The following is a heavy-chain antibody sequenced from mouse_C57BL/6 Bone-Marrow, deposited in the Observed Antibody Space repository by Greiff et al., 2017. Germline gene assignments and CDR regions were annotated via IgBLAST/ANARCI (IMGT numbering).Heavy chain of an antibody. D-gene: IGHD2-2*01. J-gene: IGHJ4*01. CDR1: GYTFTDYE. CDR3: TSWGRWLRRGDYYAMDY. CDR2: IDPETGGT. V-gene: IGHV1-15*01. Sequence: QVQLQQSGAELVRPGASVTLSCKASGYTFTDYEMHWVKQTPVHGLEWIGAIDPETGGTAYTQKFKGQAILTADKSPSTAYMAIRSLTSGDSAIYYCTSWGRWLRRGDYYAMDYWGQGTSVTVSS.